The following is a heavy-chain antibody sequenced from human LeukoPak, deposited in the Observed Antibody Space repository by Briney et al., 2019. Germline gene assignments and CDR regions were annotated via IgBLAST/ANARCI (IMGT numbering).Heavy chain of an antibody. CDR2: LFNSGGT. CDR3: VRVGDYYFDY. J-gene: IGHJ4*02. CDR1: GASISSYH. V-gene: IGHV4-59*01. D-gene: IGHD3-16*01. Sequence: SSETLSLTCTVSGASISSYHWSWIRQPPGKGLEWIGDLFNSGGTSYNASLKSRVTVSVDTSKKQVSLKVTSVTAADTAVYYCVRVGDYYFDYWGQGTLVTVSS.